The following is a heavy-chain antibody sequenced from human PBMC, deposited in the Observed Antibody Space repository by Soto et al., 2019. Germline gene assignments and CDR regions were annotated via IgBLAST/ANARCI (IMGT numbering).Heavy chain of an antibody. J-gene: IGHJ6*02. D-gene: IGHD6-13*01. Sequence: GGSLRLSCAASGFTFSSYGMHWVRQAPGKGLEWVAVIWYDGSNKYYADSVKGQLTISRDNSKNTLYRQMNSLRAEDTAVYYCPRDPRDSSSWFSPYYYGMDVWGQGTTVTVSS. CDR1: GFTFSSYG. CDR2: IWYDGSNK. CDR3: PRDPRDSSSWFSPYYYGMDV. V-gene: IGHV3-33*01.